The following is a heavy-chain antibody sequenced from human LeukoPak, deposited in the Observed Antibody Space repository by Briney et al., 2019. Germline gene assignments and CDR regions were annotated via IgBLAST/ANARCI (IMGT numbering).Heavy chain of an antibody. CDR3: ARVSGSELGIVRYYFDY. CDR1: GFTFSSYG. CDR2: ISGSGGST. Sequence: GGTLRLSCAASGFTFSSYGMSWVRQAPGKGLEWVSAISGSGGSTYYADSVKGRFTISRDNSKNTLYLQMNSLRAEDTAVYYCARVSGSELGIVRYYFDYWGQGTLVTVSS. V-gene: IGHV3-23*01. J-gene: IGHJ4*02. D-gene: IGHD7-27*01.